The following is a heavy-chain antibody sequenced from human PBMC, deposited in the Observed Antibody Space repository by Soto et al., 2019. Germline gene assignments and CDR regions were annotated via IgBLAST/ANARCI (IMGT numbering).Heavy chain of an antibody. V-gene: IGHV1-69*13. Sequence: VKVSCKASGGTFNSYDINWVRQAPGQGLEWMGGIIPIVETPKYAQKFQGRVTITADESTNTVYMELSSLRSEDTAMYYCARLSRPNYYDTSGFFKDNWFDPWGQGTLVTVSS. CDR3: ARLSRPNYYDTSGFFKDNWFDP. CDR2: IIPIVETP. D-gene: IGHD3-22*01. J-gene: IGHJ5*02. CDR1: GGTFNSYD.